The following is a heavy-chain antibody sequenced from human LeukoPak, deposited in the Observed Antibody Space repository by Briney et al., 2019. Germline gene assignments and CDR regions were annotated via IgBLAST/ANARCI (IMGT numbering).Heavy chain of an antibody. CDR1: GFTFDDYA. CDR3: AKDMSSGYGSGSYMW. J-gene: IGHJ4*02. V-gene: IGHV3-9*01. CDR2: ISWNSGSI. Sequence: PGGSLRLSCAASGFTFDDYAMHWVRQAPGKGLEWVSGISWNSGSIGYADSVKGRFTISRDNAKNSLYLQMNSLRAEDTALYYCAKDMSSGYGSGSYMWWGQGTLVTVSS. D-gene: IGHD3-10*01.